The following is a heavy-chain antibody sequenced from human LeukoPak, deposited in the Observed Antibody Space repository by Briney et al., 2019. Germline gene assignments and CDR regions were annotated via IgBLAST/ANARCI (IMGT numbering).Heavy chain of an antibody. J-gene: IGHJ4*02. Sequence: GRSQRLSCVASGFTFSSFGMHWVRQAPGKGLEWVALIWYDGSNTYYADSVKGRFTISRDDSKNTVYLQMNSLRAEDTALYYCANGDFDYWGQGTLVTVSS. CDR1: GFTFSSFG. CDR2: IWYDGSNT. CDR3: ANGDFDY. V-gene: IGHV3-33*06.